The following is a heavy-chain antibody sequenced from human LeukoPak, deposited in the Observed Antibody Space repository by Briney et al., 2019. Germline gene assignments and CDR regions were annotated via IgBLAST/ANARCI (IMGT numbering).Heavy chain of an antibody. CDR2: ISSGGTTM. Sequence: GGSLRLSCAASGFMFRSFEMYWVRQAPGKGLEWVAYISSGGTTMYYADSVKGRFTISRDDAMNSLFLQMNSLRAEDTAVYYCALLAVASDFDYWGQGTLVTVSS. J-gene: IGHJ4*02. D-gene: IGHD6-19*01. CDR1: GFMFRSFE. CDR3: ALLAVASDFDY. V-gene: IGHV3-48*03.